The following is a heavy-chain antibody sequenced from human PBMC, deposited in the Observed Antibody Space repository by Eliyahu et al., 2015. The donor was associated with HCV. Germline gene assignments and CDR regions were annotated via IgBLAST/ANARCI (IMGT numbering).Heavy chain of an antibody. D-gene: IGHD2-15*01. CDR1: GFTFSXXA. V-gene: IGHV3-64*01. J-gene: IGHJ6*02. CDR3: ARAPSSPYCSGGSCYLRYYGMDV. Sequence: EVQLVESGGGLVQPGGSLRLSCAASGFTFSXXAXPXVRRAPGKGLEYVSAISSNGGSTYYANSVKGRFTISRDNSKNTLYLQMGSLRAEDMAVYYCARAPSSPYCSGGSCYLRYYGMDVWGQGTTVTVSS. CDR2: ISSNGGST.